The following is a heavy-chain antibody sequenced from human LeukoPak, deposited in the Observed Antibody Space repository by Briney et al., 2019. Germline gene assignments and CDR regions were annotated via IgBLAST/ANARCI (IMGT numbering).Heavy chain of an antibody. CDR2: IYYSGST. Sequence: SETLSLTCTVSGGSISGYYWSWIRQPPGKGLEWIGNIYYSGSTNHNPSLKSRVTISVDTSKNQFSLKLSSVTAADTAVYYCANYHDYSNFQGAYYLDYWGQGTLVTVSS. J-gene: IGHJ4*02. V-gene: IGHV4-59*08. CDR3: ANYHDYSNFQGAYYLDY. CDR1: GGSISGYY. D-gene: IGHD4-11*01.